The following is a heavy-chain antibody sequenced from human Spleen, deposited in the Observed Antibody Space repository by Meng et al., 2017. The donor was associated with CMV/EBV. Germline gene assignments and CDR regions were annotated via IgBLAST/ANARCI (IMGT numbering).Heavy chain of an antibody. CDR1: GFTFSSYA. CDR2: IYSGGSST. CDR3: AKSDSGSYPYDY. J-gene: IGHJ4*02. D-gene: IGHD1-26*01. V-gene: IGHV3-23*03. Sequence: GESLKISCAASGFTFSSYAMSWVRQAPGKGLEWVSVIYSGGSSTYYADSVKGRFTISRDNSKNTLYLQMNILRAEDTAVYYCAKSDSGSYPYDYWGQGTLVTVSS.